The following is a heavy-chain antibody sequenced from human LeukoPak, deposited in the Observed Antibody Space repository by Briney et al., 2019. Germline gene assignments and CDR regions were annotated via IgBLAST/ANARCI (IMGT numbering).Heavy chain of an antibody. D-gene: IGHD1-26*01. CDR3: ARRSDSGSDDGEDYFDY. J-gene: IGHJ4*02. Sequence: SETLSLSCTVSGGSINSGTFYWGWIRQPPGKGLEWIGSMYYDGSSYYNPSLKSRVTTSVDTSKNQFSLKLTSVTAADTAVYFCARRSDSGSDDGEDYFDYWGQGTLVTVSS. CDR1: GGSINSGTFY. V-gene: IGHV4-39*01. CDR2: MYYDGSS.